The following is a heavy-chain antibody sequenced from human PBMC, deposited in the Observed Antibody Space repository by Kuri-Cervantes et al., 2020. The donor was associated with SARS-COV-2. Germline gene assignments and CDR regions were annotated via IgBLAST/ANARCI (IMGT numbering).Heavy chain of an antibody. V-gene: IGHV3-74*01. Sequence: GESLKISCAASGFTFSGHWIHWVRQAPGKGLVWVSRINPDGSYTNNADSVKGRFTLSRDNAKNMLFLQMNSLRAEDTAVYYCAIAAAGRGGFGYWGQGTLVTVSS. D-gene: IGHD6-13*01. CDR3: AIAAAGRGGFGY. CDR2: INPDGSYT. CDR1: GFTFSGHW. J-gene: IGHJ4*02.